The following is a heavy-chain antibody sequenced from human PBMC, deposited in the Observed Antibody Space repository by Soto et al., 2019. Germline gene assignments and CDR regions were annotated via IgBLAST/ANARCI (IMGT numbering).Heavy chain of an antibody. Sequence: QVQLVESGGGVVQPGRSLRLSCAASGFTFSSYGMHWVRQAPGKGLEWVAVISYDGSNKYYADSVNGRFTISRDNSKNTLYLQMNSLRAEDTAVYYCAKSKADCSSTSCYYYYYGMDVWGQGTTVTVSS. CDR3: AKSKADCSSTSCYYYYYGMDV. V-gene: IGHV3-30*18. CDR2: ISYDGSNK. D-gene: IGHD2-2*01. CDR1: GFTFSSYG. J-gene: IGHJ6*02.